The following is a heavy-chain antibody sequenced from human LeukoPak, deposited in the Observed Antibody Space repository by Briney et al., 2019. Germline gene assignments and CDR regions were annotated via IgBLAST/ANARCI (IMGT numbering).Heavy chain of an antibody. CDR2: ISYDGSNK. CDR3: ARDPTAGVPAAILDY. Sequence: GGSLRLSCAASGFTFSSYAMHWGRQAPGKGLEWGAVISYDGSNKYYADSVKDRFTISRDNSKDTLYLQMHSLRDEDTAVYYCARDPTAGVPAAILDYWGQGTLVTVSS. J-gene: IGHJ4*02. V-gene: IGHV3-30-3*01. D-gene: IGHD2-2*01. CDR1: GFTFSSYA.